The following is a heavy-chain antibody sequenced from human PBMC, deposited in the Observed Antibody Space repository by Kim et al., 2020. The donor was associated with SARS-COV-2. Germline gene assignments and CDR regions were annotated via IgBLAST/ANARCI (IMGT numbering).Heavy chain of an antibody. CDR3: ARDRAAAGTQFDY. V-gene: IGHV3-30*04. D-gene: IGHD6-13*01. CDR2: ISYDGSNK. Sequence: GGSLRLSCAASGFTFSSYAMHWVRQAPGKGLEWVAVISYDGSNKYYADSVKGRFTISRDNSKNTLYLQMNSLRAEDTAVYYCARDRAAAGTQFDYWGQGTLVTVSS. J-gene: IGHJ4*02. CDR1: GFTFSSYA.